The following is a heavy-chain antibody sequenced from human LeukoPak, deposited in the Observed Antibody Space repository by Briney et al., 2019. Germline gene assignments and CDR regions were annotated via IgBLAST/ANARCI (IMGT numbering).Heavy chain of an antibody. CDR2: IYYSGTT. CDR3: ARGYTYGYKYYYYMDI. Sequence: SVTLSLPCTVSVGSISSRSYYWRRIPQPPAKVRVRIGCIYYSGTTYYNPSLKSRVTISLDTSKNQFSLKLSSVTAADTAVYYCARGYTYGYKYYYYMDIWGKGTTVTVSS. J-gene: IGHJ6*03. CDR1: VGSISSRSYY. D-gene: IGHD5-18*01. V-gene: IGHV4-39*07.